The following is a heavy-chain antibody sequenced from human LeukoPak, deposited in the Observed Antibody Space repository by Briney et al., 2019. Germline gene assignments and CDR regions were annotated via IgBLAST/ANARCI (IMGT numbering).Heavy chain of an antibody. CDR3: ARAGSGFWSGYSPFDY. D-gene: IGHD3-3*01. J-gene: IGHJ4*02. V-gene: IGHV3-7*01. Sequence: PGGSQRLSWAASGFTFSRYWMRWVRQAPGKGREGEAYKKQDGSEKYYVASVKRRFTISRDNAKNSLYLQMNSLRAEDTAVYYCARAGSGFWSGYSPFDYWGQGTLVTVSS. CDR1: GFTFSRYW. CDR2: KKQDGSEK.